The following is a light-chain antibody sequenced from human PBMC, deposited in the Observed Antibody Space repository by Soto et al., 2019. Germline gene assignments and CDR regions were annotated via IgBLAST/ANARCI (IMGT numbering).Light chain of an antibody. Sequence: QSVLTQPGSVSGYPGQSITISCTGTSSDVGGYKYVSWYQQLPGKAPKLIVYEVSYRPSGVSNRFSGSKSGNTASLTISGLQADDEATYYCASYTASTTPYVFGPGTKVTVL. CDR2: EVS. CDR3: ASYTASTTPYV. J-gene: IGLJ1*01. CDR1: SSDVGGYKY. V-gene: IGLV2-14*01.